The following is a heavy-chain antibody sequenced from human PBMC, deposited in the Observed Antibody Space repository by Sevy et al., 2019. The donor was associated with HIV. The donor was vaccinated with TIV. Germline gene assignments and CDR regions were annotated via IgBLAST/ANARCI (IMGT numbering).Heavy chain of an antibody. J-gene: IGHJ4*02. Sequence: GGSLRLSCAASGFTFTSYAMSWVRQAPGKGLEWVSAISGSGGRTYYADSVKGRFTISRDNSKNTLNLQMNSLRAEDTAIYYCATPTSYVYGSSSDPLPSSRNDYWGQGPLVTVSS. CDR2: ISGSGGRT. CDR1: GFTFTSYA. V-gene: IGHV3-23*01. CDR3: ATPTSYVYGSSSDPLPSSRNDY. D-gene: IGHD3-10*01.